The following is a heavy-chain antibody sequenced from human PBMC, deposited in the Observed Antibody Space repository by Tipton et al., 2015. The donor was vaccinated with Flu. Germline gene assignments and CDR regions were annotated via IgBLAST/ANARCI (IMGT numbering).Heavy chain of an antibody. CDR1: GYSISSGYY. CDR3: ARDPADTAMGDFDY. Sequence: TLSLTCTVSGYSISSGYYWGWIRQPPGKGLEWIGSIYHSGSTYYNPSLKSRVTISEDTSKNQFSLKLSSVTAADTAVYYCARDPADTAMGDFDYWGQGTLVTVSS. CDR2: IYHSGST. J-gene: IGHJ4*02. D-gene: IGHD5-18*01. V-gene: IGHV4-38-2*02.